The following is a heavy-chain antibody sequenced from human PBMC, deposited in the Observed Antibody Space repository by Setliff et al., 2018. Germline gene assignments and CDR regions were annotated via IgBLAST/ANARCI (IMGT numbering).Heavy chain of an antibody. CDR2: IKQDGSDT. CDR1: GFTFSSYW. CDR3: GRDDTGSGEKFDY. D-gene: IGHD2-21*01. Sequence: GGSLRLSCAASGFTFSSYWMSWVRQAPGRGLEWVANIKQDGSDTVYADPVKGRFTVSRDNADNTLNLQMNTLRAEDTGVYYCGRDDTGSGEKFDYWSQGTLVTVSS. J-gene: IGHJ4*02. V-gene: IGHV3-7*01.